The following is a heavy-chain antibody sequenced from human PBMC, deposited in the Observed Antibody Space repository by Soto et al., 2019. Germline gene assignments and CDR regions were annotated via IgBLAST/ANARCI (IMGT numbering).Heavy chain of an antibody. V-gene: IGHV5-51*01. D-gene: IGHD3-22*01. CDR1: GYSFTSYW. Sequence: GESLKISCKGSGYSFTSYWIGWVRQMPGKGLEWMGIIYPGDSDTRYSPSFQGQVTISADKSISTAYLQWSSLKASDTAMYYCATHYYDSSGYRGENDYWGQGTLVTVSS. J-gene: IGHJ4*02. CDR2: IYPGDSDT. CDR3: ATHYYDSSGYRGENDY.